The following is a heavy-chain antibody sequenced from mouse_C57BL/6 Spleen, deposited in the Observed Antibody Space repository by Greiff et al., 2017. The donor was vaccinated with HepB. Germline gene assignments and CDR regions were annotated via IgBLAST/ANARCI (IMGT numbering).Heavy chain of an antibody. D-gene: IGHD2-4*01. CDR2: ISSGGSYT. CDR3: ARDDYDEGLAY. CDR1: GFTFSSYG. V-gene: IGHV5-6*01. J-gene: IGHJ3*01. Sequence: EVKLVESWGDLVKPGGSLKLSCAASGFTFSSYGMSWVRQTPDKRLEWVATISSGGSYTYYPDSVKGRFTISRDNAKNTLYRQMSSLKSEDTAMYYCARDDYDEGLAYWGQGTLVTVSA.